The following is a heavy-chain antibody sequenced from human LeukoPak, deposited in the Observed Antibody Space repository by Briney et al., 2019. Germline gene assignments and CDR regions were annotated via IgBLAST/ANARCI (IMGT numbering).Heavy chain of an antibody. CDR3: AKAPGYSSSWYSPIYYYYMDV. V-gene: IGHV3-23*01. CDR2: ISGSGGST. CDR1: GFTFSSYS. D-gene: IGHD6-13*01. J-gene: IGHJ6*03. Sequence: GGSLRLSCAASGFTFSSYSMNWVRQAPGKGLEWVSAISGSGGSTYYADSVKGRFTISRDNSKNTLYLQMNSLRAEDTAVYYCAKAPGYSSSWYSPIYYYYMDVWGKGTTVTVSS.